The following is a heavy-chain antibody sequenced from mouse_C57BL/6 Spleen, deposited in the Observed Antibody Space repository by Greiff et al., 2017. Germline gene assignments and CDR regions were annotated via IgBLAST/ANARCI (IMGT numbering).Heavy chain of an antibody. J-gene: IGHJ2*01. CDR2: IYPRSGNT. CDR1: GYTFTSYG. D-gene: IGHD2-14*01. Sequence: VQLQQSGAELARPGASVKLSCKASGYTFTSYGISWVKQRTGQGLEWIGEIYPRSGNTYYNEKFKGKATLTADKSSSTAYMELRSLTSDDSAVYVCARAEYDGPFDYWGQGTPLTVSS. CDR3: ARAEYDGPFDY. V-gene: IGHV1-81*01.